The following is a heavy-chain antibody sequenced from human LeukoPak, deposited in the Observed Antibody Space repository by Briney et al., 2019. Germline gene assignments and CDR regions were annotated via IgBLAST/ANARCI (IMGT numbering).Heavy chain of an antibody. V-gene: IGHV3-74*01. CDR3: ARGGRYAYFLDY. CDR1: GFIFSDYW. CDR2: IKSDGSST. Sequence: GGSLSLSCAASGFIFSDYWMHWVRQGPGKGLVWVSRIKSDGSSTSYAESVKGRFTISRDNAKNTVYVHMNSLRDEDTAVYYCARGGRYAYFLDYWGQGTLVTVSS. D-gene: IGHD3-16*01. J-gene: IGHJ4*02.